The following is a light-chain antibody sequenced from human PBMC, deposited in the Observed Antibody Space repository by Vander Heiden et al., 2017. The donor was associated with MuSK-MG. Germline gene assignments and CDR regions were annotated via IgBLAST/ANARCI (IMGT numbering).Light chain of an antibody. CDR3: GTWDSNLSTAI. V-gene: IGLV1-51*02. CDR2: ENN. Sequence: QSVLTQPPSVSAAPGQKVTISCSGSSSNIGNNYVSWYQQVPGTAPRLLIYENNKRPSGIPDRFSGSKSDTSATLGITGLQTGDEADFYCGTWDSNLSTAIFGGGTKLTVL. CDR1: SSNIGNNY. J-gene: IGLJ2*01.